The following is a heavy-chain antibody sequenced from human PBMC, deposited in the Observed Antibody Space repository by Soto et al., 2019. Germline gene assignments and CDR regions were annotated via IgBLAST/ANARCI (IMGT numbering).Heavy chain of an antibody. J-gene: IGHJ4*02. CDR2: IKEDGSEI. Sequence: EVQLVETGGGVVQPGGSLRLSCAASGFTFSSYWMSWVRQAPGKGLEWVANIKEDGSEIYYVDSVKGRFTISRDNAKNSLHLQMNSLRAEDTAVYHCVRDMYWGAPFDYWGQGTLVTVSS. CDR1: GFTFSSYW. D-gene: IGHD2-8*02. V-gene: IGHV3-7*01. CDR3: VRDMYWGAPFDY.